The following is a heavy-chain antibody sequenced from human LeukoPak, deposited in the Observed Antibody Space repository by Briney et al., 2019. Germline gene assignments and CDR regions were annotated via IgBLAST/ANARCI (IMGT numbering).Heavy chain of an antibody. V-gene: IGHV3-21*01. Sequence: TGGSLRLSCAASGFTFSSYSMNWVRQAPGKGLEWVSSISSSSSYIYYADSVKGRFTISRDNAKNSLYLQMNSLRAEDTAVYYCARVPRGSYGDYVAGYWGQGTLVTVSS. CDR1: GFTFSSYS. J-gene: IGHJ4*02. CDR2: ISSSSSYI. D-gene: IGHD4-17*01. CDR3: ARVPRGSYGDYVAGY.